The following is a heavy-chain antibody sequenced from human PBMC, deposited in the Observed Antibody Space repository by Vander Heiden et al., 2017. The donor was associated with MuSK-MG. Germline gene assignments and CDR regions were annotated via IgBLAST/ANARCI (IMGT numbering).Heavy chain of an antibody. Sequence: QVQLQQWGAGLLKPSETLSLTCAVYGGSFSGYYWSWIRQPPGKGLEWIGEINHSGSTNYNPSLKSRVTISVDTSKNQFSLKLSSVTAADTAVYYCARVRSGYYGSGSRLDYWGQGTLVTVSS. D-gene: IGHD3-10*01. CDR1: GGSFSGYY. CDR2: INHSGST. CDR3: ARVRSGYYGSGSRLDY. V-gene: IGHV4-34*01. J-gene: IGHJ4*02.